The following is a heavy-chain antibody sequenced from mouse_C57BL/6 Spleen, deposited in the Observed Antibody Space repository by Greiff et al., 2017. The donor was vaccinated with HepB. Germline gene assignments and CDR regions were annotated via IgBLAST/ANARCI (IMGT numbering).Heavy chain of an antibody. D-gene: IGHD1-1*01. V-gene: IGHV7-3*01. Sequence: EVKLMESGGGLVQPGGSLSLSCAASGFTFTDYYMSWVRQPPGKALEWLGFIRNKANGYTTEYSASVKGRFTISRDNSQSILYLQMNALRAEDSATYYCAGYYYGREDYFDYWGQGTTLTVSS. CDR1: GFTFTDYY. CDR2: IRNKANGYTT. J-gene: IGHJ2*01. CDR3: AGYYYGREDYFDY.